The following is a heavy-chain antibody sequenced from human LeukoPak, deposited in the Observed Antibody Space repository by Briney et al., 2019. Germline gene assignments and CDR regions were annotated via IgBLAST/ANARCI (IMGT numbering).Heavy chain of an antibody. V-gene: IGHV3-30*18. CDR1: GFIFSTYG. D-gene: IGHD3-22*01. CDR2: ISYDGSNK. CDR3: AKGEYYYDSSGYDRVDY. Sequence: PGRSLRLSCAASGFIFSTYGMHWVRQASGKGLEWVAVISYDGSNKYYADSVKGRFTISRDNSKNTLYLQMNSLRAEDTAVYYCAKGEYYYDSSGYDRVDYWGQGTLVTVSS. J-gene: IGHJ4*02.